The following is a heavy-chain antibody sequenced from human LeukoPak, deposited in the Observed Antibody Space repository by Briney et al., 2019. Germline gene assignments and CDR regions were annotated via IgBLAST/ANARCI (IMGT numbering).Heavy chain of an antibody. V-gene: IGHV3-53*01. CDR1: GFTVSSNY. D-gene: IGHD3-22*01. CDR3: ARGFSYYYDSSGYYYDGRPFDP. J-gene: IGHJ5*02. CDR2: IYSGGST. Sequence: LPGGSLRLSCAASGFTVSSNYMSWVRQAPGKGLEWVSVIYSGGSTYYADSVKGRFTISRDNSKNTLYLQMNSLRAEDTAVYYCARGFSYYYDSSGYYYDGRPFDPWGQGTLVTVSS.